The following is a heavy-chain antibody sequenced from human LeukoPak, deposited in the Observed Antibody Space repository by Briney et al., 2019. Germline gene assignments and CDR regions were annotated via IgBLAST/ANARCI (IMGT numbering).Heavy chain of an antibody. V-gene: IGHV4-59*01. CDR3: ARGYSAAGRFNY. D-gene: IGHD6-13*01. CDR2: IYYSGST. CDR1: GGSISSYY. J-gene: IGHJ4*02. Sequence: SETLSLTCTVSGGSISSYYWSWIRQPPGKGLEWIGYIYYSGSTNYNPSLKSRVTISVDTSKNQFSLKLSSVTAADTAVYYCARGYSAAGRFNYWGQGTLVTVSS.